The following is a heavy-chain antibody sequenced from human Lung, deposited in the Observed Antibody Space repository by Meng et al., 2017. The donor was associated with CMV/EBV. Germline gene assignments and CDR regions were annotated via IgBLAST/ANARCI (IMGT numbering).Heavy chain of an antibody. J-gene: IGHJ6*02. CDR3: ASKPDYYSSGSYYYYGMDV. Sequence: LXXTVSGGSISSGGYYWSWNRQHPGKGLEWIGYIYYSGSTYYNPSLKSRVTISVDTSKNQFPLKLSSVTAADTAVYYGASKPDYYSSGSYYYYGMDVWGQGTXVTVSS. CDR2: IYYSGST. CDR1: GGSISSGGYY. D-gene: IGHD3-10*01. V-gene: IGHV4-31*03.